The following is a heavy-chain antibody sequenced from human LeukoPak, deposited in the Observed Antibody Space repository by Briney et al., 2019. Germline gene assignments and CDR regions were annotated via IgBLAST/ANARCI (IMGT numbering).Heavy chain of an antibody. D-gene: IGHD7-27*01. CDR1: GFTFSSYS. CDR2: INSDGSST. CDR3: ARETNWGPDY. Sequence: GGSLRLSXAASGFTFSSYSMNWVRQAPGKGLVWVSRINSDGSSTSYADSVKGRFTISRDNAKNTLYLQMNSLRAEDTAVYYCARETNWGPDYWGQGTLVTVSS. V-gene: IGHV3-74*01. J-gene: IGHJ4*02.